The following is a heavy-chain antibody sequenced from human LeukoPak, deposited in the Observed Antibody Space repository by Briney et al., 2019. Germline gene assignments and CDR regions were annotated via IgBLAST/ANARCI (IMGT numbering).Heavy chain of an antibody. D-gene: IGHD3-22*01. CDR2: IIPIFGTA. Sequence: SVKVSCKVSGYTLTELSMHWVRQAPGQGLEWMGGIIPIFGTANYAQKFQGRVTITADESTSTAYMELSSLRSEDTAVYYCARDLAISDSSGYALWGQGTLVTVSS. V-gene: IGHV1-69*13. CDR1: GYTLTELS. J-gene: IGHJ4*02. CDR3: ARDLAISDSSGYAL.